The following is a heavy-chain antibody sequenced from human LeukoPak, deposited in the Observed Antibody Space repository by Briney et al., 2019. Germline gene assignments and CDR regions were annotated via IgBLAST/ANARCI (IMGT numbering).Heavy chain of an antibody. Sequence: SVKVSCKASGYTFTSYGISWVRQAPGQGLEWMGGIIAIFGTTNYAQKFQGRVTITTDESTSTAYMELSSLRSEDTAVYYCARGNSNYGYYYYYMDVWGKGTTVTVSS. D-gene: IGHD4-11*01. CDR1: GYTFTSYG. V-gene: IGHV1-69*05. J-gene: IGHJ6*03. CDR3: ARGNSNYGYYYYYMDV. CDR2: IIAIFGTT.